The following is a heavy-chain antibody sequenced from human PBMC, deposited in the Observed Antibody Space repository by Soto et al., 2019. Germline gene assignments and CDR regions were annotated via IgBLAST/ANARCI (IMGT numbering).Heavy chain of an antibody. CDR2: MNPNSGNT. Sequence: QVQLVQSGAEVKKPGASVKVSCKASGYTFTSYDINWVRQATGQGLEWMGWMNPNSGNTGYAQKFQGRLTMTRNTSISTAYMELSSMRSEDTAVYYCARGSKGSSWYAYWFDPWGQGTLVTVSS. V-gene: IGHV1-8*01. J-gene: IGHJ5*02. D-gene: IGHD6-13*01. CDR1: GYTFTSYD. CDR3: ARGSKGSSWYAYWFDP.